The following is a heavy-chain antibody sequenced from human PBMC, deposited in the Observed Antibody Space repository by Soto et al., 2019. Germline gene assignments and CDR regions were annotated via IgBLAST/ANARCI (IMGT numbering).Heavy chain of an antibody. CDR1: GFTFCSNF. V-gene: IGHV3-53*01. J-gene: IGHJ3*02. Sequence: PGGSLRLSCAASGFTFCSNFMCWVRQPPGEGLEWVSVIYRGDSTYYADSVKGRFTISRDNSKNTLYLQMNSLRAEDTAVYYCAKIAAAGDAFDIWGQGTMVTVSS. CDR3: AKIAAAGDAFDI. CDR2: IYRGDST. D-gene: IGHD6-13*01.